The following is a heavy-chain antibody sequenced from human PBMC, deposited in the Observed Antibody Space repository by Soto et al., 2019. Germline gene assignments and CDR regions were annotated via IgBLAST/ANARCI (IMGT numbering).Heavy chain of an antibody. J-gene: IGHJ3*02. V-gene: IGHV3-33*01. CDR1: GFTFSSYG. CDR3: ARETVDLYDSSGYYPPPHDAFDI. CDR2: IWYDGSNK. Sequence: GGSLRLSXAASGFTFSSYGMHWVRKAPGKGLEWVAVIWYDGSNKYYADSVKGRFTISRDNSKNTLYLQMNSLRAEDTAVYYCARETVDLYDSSGYYPPPHDAFDIWGQGTMVTVSS. D-gene: IGHD3-22*01.